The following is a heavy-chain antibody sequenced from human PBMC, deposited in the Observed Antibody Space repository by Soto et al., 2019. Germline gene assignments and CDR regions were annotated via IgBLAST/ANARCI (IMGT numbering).Heavy chain of an antibody. CDR3: AAGGHGAFDI. Sequence: QVQLVQSGAEVKKPGSSVKVSCKASGDTFSSYTISWVRQAPGQGLEWMGRIIPILDIANYAQKFQGRVTITADKSTSTAYMELSSLRSEDTTVYYCAAGGHGAFDIWVQGTMVTVSS. CDR2: IIPILDIA. J-gene: IGHJ3*02. D-gene: IGHD1-26*01. CDR1: GDTFSSYT. V-gene: IGHV1-69*02.